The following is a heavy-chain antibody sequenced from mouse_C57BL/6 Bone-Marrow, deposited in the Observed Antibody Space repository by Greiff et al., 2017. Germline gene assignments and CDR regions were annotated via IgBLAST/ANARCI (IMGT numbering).Heavy chain of an antibody. Sequence: QVQLKASGAELVRPGASVTLSCKASGYTFTDYEMHWVKQTPVHGLEWIGAIDPETGGTAYNQKFKGKAILTADKSSSTAYMELRSLTSEDSAVYYCTRGGTTVVAGWGQGTTLTVSS. CDR3: TRGGTTVVAG. J-gene: IGHJ2*01. V-gene: IGHV1-15*01. D-gene: IGHD1-1*01. CDR2: IDPETGGT. CDR1: GYTFTDYE.